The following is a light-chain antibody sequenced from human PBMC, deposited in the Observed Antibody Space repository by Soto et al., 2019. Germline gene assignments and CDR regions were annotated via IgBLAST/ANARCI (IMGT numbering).Light chain of an antibody. CDR1: QSVSSK. Sequence: EIVMTQSPATLSVSPGERATLSCRASQSVSSKLAWYQQKPGQAPRLLIYGASTRATGIPATFSGRGSGTEFTLSISSVQSEDFAVYYCQQYNDWPLTFGQGTKVEIK. J-gene: IGKJ1*01. CDR3: QQYNDWPLT. V-gene: IGKV3-15*01. CDR2: GAS.